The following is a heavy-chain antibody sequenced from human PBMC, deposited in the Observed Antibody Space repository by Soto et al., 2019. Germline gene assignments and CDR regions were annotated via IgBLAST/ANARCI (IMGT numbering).Heavy chain of an antibody. D-gene: IGHD3-16*01. Sequence: ASVKVSCKASRYTLTGYYLNSARQAPGQGLEWMGWINPDNGVPNYAQKFQGRVTLSRDTSINTAYMELSRLTSDDTAMYYCARTDYLFSTLTCYFEYWGQGTLVTVSS. CDR1: RYTLTGYY. CDR2: INPDNGVP. J-gene: IGHJ4*02. V-gene: IGHV1-2*02. CDR3: ARTDYLFSTLTCYFEY.